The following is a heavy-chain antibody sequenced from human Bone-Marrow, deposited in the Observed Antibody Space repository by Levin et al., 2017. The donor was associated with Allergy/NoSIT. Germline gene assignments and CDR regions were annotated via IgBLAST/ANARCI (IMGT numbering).Heavy chain of an antibody. D-gene: IGHD2-2*01. CDR3: AKVGTKPAGTFDD. CDR1: GFTFSPYH. J-gene: IGHJ4*02. Sequence: GESLKISCAASGFTFSPYHLTWVRQAAGKGLEWVSFISTGTTYTQYADSVKGRFTISRDNSKNTLYLQMISLRAEDTAVYYCAKVGTKPAGTFDDWGQGTLVTVSS. V-gene: IGHV3-21*04. CDR2: ISTGTTYT.